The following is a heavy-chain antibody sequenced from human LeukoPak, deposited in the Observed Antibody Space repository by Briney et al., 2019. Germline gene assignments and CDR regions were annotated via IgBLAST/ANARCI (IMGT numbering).Heavy chain of an antibody. CDR3: ARDRGGYSSGGSCPNDAFDI. Sequence: PGGSLRLSCAASGFTVSSNYMSWVRQAPGKGLEWVSVIYSGGSTYYADSVKGRFTISRDNSKNTLYLQMNSLRAEDTAVYYCARDRGGYSSGGSCPNDAFDIWGQGTMVTVSS. V-gene: IGHV3-53*01. CDR1: GFTVSSNY. CDR2: IYSGGST. J-gene: IGHJ3*02. D-gene: IGHD2-15*01.